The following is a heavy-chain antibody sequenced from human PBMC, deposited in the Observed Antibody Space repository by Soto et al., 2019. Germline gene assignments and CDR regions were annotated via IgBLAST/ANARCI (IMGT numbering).Heavy chain of an antibody. CDR2: ISGSGGST. J-gene: IGHJ6*02. CDR3: AKDWTPIRGVIIPWGFRDGMDV. CDR1: GFTFSSYA. D-gene: IGHD3-10*01. Sequence: EVQLLESGGGLVQPGGSLRLSCAASGFTFSSYAMSWVRQAPGKGLEWVSAISGSGGSTYYADSVKGRFTISRDNSKNTLYLQMNSLRAEDTAVYYCAKDWTPIRGVIIPWGFRDGMDVWGQGTTVTVSS. V-gene: IGHV3-23*01.